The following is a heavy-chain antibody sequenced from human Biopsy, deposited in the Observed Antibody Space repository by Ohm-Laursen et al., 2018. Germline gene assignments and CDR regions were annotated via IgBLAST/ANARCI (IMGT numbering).Heavy chain of an antibody. J-gene: IGHJ6*02. CDR3: AKDSSRRAREGGMDV. D-gene: IGHD6-6*01. V-gene: IGHV4-34*01. Sequence: GTLSLTCVVYGGSFSGYYWSWIRQPPGKGLEWIGEINHSGSTNYNPSLKSRVTISVDTSKNQFSLKLSSVTAADTAVYYCAKDSSRRAREGGMDVWGQGTTVTVSS. CDR1: GGSFSGYY. CDR2: INHSGST.